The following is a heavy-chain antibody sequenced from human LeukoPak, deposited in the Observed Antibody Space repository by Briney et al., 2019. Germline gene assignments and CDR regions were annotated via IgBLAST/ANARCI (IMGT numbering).Heavy chain of an antibody. J-gene: IGHJ4*02. CDR3: ASDRSSWNPGAPY. CDR2: INHSGST. CDR1: GGSFSGYY. D-gene: IGHD6-13*01. Sequence: KPSETLSLTCAVYGGSFSGYYWSWIRQPPGKGLEWIGEINHSGSTNYNPSFKSRVTISVDTSKNQFSLKLSSVTAADTAVYYCASDRSSWNPGAPYWGQGTLVTVSS. V-gene: IGHV4-34*01.